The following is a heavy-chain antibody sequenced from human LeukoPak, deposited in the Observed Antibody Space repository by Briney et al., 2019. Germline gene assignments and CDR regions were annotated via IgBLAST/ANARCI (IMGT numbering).Heavy chain of an antibody. CDR2: IYTSGST. D-gene: IGHD2-2*01. CDR3: ARELHCSSPICYFGNAFDI. Sequence: PSETLPLTCTVSGGSISSGNSYWSWIRQPAGKGLEWIGRIYTSGSTNYNPSLKSRVTISVDTSKNQFSLKLSSVTAADTAVYYCARELHCSSPICYFGNAFDIWGHGTMVTVSS. J-gene: IGHJ3*02. CDR1: GGSISSGNSY. V-gene: IGHV4-61*02.